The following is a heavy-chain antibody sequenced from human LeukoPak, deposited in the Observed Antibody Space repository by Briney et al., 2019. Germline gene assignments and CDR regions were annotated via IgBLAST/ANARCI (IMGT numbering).Heavy chain of an antibody. CDR1: GFTVSSYG. CDR2: IRYDGTNK. D-gene: IGHD3-3*01. J-gene: IGHJ5*02. Sequence: GGSLRLSCAASGFTVSSYGMHWVRQAPGKGLEWVAYIRYDGTNKYSADSVRGRFTISRDNSNNTLYLQMNSLRAEDTAVYSCAKPSAITIFGVVTNWFDPWGQGTLVTVSS. V-gene: IGHV3-30*02. CDR3: AKPSAITIFGVVTNWFDP.